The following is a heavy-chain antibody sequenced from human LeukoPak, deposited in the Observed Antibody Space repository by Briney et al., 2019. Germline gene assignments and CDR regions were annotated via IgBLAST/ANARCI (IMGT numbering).Heavy chain of an antibody. Sequence: GGSLRLSCAASGFTFSSYWMHWVRQAPGKGLVWVSHTNSDGSSTTYADSVKGRFTISRDNAKNTPYLQMNSLRAEDTAVYYCARGAGGAIWGQGTLVTVSS. V-gene: IGHV3-74*01. D-gene: IGHD2-21*01. CDR2: TNSDGSST. CDR1: GFTFSSYW. CDR3: ARGAGGAI. J-gene: IGHJ4*02.